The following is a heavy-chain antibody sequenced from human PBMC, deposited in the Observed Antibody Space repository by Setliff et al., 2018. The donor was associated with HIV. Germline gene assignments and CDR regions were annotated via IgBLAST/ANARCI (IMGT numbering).Heavy chain of an antibody. CDR2: IYTSGST. D-gene: IGHD3-22*01. CDR1: GDSISSGTYY. CDR3: ARGGSYDTFDY. Sequence: SETLSLTCTVSGDSISSGTYYWSWIRQPAGKGLEWIGRIYTSGSTNYNPSLKSRVTMSIDTSKKQFSLKLASVTAADTAVYYCARGGSYDTFDYWGQGTLVTVS. V-gene: IGHV4-61*02. J-gene: IGHJ4*02.